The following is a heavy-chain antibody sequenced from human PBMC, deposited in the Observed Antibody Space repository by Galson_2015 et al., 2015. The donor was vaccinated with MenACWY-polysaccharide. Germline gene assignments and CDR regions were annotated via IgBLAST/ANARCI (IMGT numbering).Heavy chain of an antibody. CDR3: AAYYASGSSFAY. CDR1: RGSIIARDYC. CDR2: IYFSGDT. D-gene: IGHD3-10*01. V-gene: IGHV4-39*07. Sequence: ATLSLTCSVSRGSIIARDYCWGWIRPTPGKGLEWMGTIYFSGDTFYNPSLKSRITISLDTSRNQFSLKLTSVTAADTAVYFCAAYYASGSSFAYWGQGTLVPVSS. J-gene: IGHJ4*02.